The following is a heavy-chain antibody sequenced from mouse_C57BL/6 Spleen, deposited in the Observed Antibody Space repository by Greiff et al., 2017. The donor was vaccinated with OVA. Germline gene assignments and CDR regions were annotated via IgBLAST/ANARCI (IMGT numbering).Heavy chain of an antibody. J-gene: IGHJ2*01. Sequence: DVKLVESEGGLVQPGSSMKLSCTASGFTFSDYYMAWVRQVPEKGLEWVANINYDGSSTYYLDSLKSRFIISRDNAKNILYLQMSSLKSEDTATYYCARGGVYYGNYLDYWGQGTTLTVSS. CDR1: GFTFSDYY. CDR3: ARGGVYYGNYLDY. V-gene: IGHV5-16*01. CDR2: INYDGSST. D-gene: IGHD2-1*01.